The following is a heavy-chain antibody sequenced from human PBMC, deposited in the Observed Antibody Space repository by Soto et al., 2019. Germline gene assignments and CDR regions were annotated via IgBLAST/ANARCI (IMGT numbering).Heavy chain of an antibody. CDR1: GFTFTSSA. J-gene: IGHJ4*02. CDR2: IVVGSGNT. Sequence: SVKVSCKASGFTFTSSAVQWVRQARGQRLEWIGWIVVGSGNTNYAQKFQERVTITRDMSTSTAYMELSSLRAEDTAVYYCAKRATGTYFDYWGQGTLVTVSS. V-gene: IGHV1-58*01. D-gene: IGHD1-7*01. CDR3: AKRATGTYFDY.